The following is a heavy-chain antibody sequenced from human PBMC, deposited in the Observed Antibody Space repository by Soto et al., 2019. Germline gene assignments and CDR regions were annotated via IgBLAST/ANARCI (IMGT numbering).Heavy chain of an antibody. D-gene: IGHD3-16*02. Sequence: PSETLSLTCAVYGGSFSGYYWSWIRQPPGKGLEWIGEINHSGSTNYNPSLKSRVTISVDTSKNQFSLKLSSVTAADTAVYYCARGKLSDYVWGSYRYHFDYWGQGTAVPVSP. CDR2: INHSGST. J-gene: IGHJ4*02. CDR3: ARGKLSDYVWGSYRYHFDY. V-gene: IGHV4-34*01. CDR1: GGSFSGYY.